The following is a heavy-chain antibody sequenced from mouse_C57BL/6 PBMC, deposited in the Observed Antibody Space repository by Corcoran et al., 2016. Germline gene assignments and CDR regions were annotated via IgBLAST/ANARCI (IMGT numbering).Heavy chain of an antibody. J-gene: IGHJ4*01. D-gene: IGHD2-3*01. CDR1: GYTFTDYY. CDR2: INPNNGVT. Sequence: EVQLQQSGPELVKPGASVKISCKASGYTFTDYYMNWVKQSHGKSLEWIGDINPNNGVTSYNQKFKGKATLTVDKSSSTAYMELRSLTSEDSAVYYCARGMGAMDYWGQGTSVTVSS. CDR3: ARGMGAMDY. V-gene: IGHV1-26*01.